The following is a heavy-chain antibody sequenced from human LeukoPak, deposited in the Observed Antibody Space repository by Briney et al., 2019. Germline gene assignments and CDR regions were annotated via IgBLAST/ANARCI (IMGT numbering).Heavy chain of an antibody. D-gene: IGHD6-13*01. CDR2: ISYDGSNK. J-gene: IGHJ4*02. CDR1: GFTFSSYA. CDR3: ARASPVIAAAGREDLNFDY. Sequence: GRSLRLSCAASGFTFSSYAMHWVRQAPGKGLEWVAVISYDGSNKYYADSVKGRFTISRDNSKNTLYLQMNSLRAEDTAVYYCARASPVIAAAGREDLNFDYWGQGTLVTVSS. V-gene: IGHV3-30-3*01.